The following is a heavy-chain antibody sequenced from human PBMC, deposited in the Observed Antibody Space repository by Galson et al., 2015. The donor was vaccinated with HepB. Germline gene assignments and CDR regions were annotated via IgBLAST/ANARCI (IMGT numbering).Heavy chain of an antibody. CDR2: ISYDGSNK. J-gene: IGHJ3*02. CDR3: ARASGIRGAFDI. D-gene: IGHD6-19*01. V-gene: IGHV3-30-3*01. Sequence: SLRLSCAASGSTFSSYAMNWVRQAPGKGLEWVAVISYDGSNKYYADSVKGRFTISRDNSKNTLYLQMNSLRTEDTAVYYCARASGIRGAFDIWGQGTMVTVSS. CDR1: GSTFSSYA.